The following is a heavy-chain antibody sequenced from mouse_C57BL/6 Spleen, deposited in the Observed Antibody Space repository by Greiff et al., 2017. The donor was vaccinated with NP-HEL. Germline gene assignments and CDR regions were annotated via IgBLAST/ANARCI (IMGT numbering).Heavy chain of an antibody. V-gene: IGHV1-61*01. Sequence: VQLQQPGAELVRPGSSVKLSCKASGYTFTSYWMDWVKQRPGQGLEWIGNIYPSDSETHYNQKFKDKATLTVDKSSSTAYMQLSSLTSEDSAVYYCARRELGRGYAMDYWGQGTSVTVSS. CDR1: GYTFTSYW. CDR3: ARRELGRGYAMDY. J-gene: IGHJ4*01. CDR2: IYPSDSET. D-gene: IGHD4-1*01.